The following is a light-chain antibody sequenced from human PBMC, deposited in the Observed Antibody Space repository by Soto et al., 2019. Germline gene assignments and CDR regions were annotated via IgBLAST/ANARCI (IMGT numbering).Light chain of an antibody. V-gene: IGKV1-5*01. CDR3: QQYFSYPLT. J-gene: IGKJ4*01. CDR2: DVS. Sequence: DIQMTQSPSTLSASVGDRVIITCRASQSPGNWMAWYQQKPGTAPVLLIYDVSKLESGVPSRFSGRASGTEFTLTITSLQPDDFATYYCQQYFSYPLTFGGGTKVEIK. CDR1: QSPGNW.